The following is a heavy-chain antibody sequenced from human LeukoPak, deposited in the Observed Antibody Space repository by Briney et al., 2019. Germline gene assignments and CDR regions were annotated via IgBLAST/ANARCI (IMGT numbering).Heavy chain of an antibody. Sequence: ASVKVSCKASGYTFTGYYMHWVRQAPGQRLEWMGWINAGNGNTKYSQKFQGRVTITRDTSASTAYMELSSLRSEDTAVYYCARDRYDSSGYTLDLWGRGTLVTVSS. CDR2: INAGNGNT. J-gene: IGHJ2*01. V-gene: IGHV1-3*01. CDR3: ARDRYDSSGYTLDL. D-gene: IGHD3-22*01. CDR1: GYTFTGYY.